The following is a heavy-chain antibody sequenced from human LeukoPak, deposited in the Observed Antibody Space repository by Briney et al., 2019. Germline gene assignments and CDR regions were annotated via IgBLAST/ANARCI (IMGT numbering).Heavy chain of an antibody. J-gene: IGHJ4*02. D-gene: IGHD6-19*01. CDR3: TRDSIAVAD. CDR1: GFTFSSYS. CDR2: ISSSSSTI. Sequence: GGSLRLSRAASGFTFSSYSMNWVRQAPGKGLEWVSYISSSSSTIYYADSVKGRFTTSRDNAKNSLYLQMNSLKTEDTAVYYCTRDSIAVADWGQGTLVTVSS. V-gene: IGHV3-48*04.